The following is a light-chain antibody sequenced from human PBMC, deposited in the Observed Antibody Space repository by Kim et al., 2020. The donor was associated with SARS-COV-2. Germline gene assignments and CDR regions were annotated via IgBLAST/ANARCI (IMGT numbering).Light chain of an antibody. CDR2: GAS. J-gene: IGKJ2*01. Sequence: LSPGERATLSCRASQSVSSSYLAWYQQKPGQAPRLLIYGASSRATGIPDRFSGSGSGTDFTITISRLEPEDFAVYYCQQYGSSSYTFGQGTKLEI. CDR3: QQYGSSSYT. CDR1: QSVSSSY. V-gene: IGKV3-20*01.